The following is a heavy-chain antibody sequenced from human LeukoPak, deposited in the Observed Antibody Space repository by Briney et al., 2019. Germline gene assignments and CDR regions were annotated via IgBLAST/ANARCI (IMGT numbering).Heavy chain of an antibody. CDR1: GFTFRNYW. CDR3: ARDGGLNTNFDS. V-gene: IGHV3-7*01. Sequence: GGSLRLSCAASGFTFRNYWMGWVRQAPGKGLEWVANTKPDGSAEYYADSVRGRFTTSRDNANNFLYLQMNRLRAEDTAVYYCARDGGLNTNFDSWGPGILVTVSS. CDR2: TKPDGSAE. D-gene: IGHD2-15*01. J-gene: IGHJ4*02.